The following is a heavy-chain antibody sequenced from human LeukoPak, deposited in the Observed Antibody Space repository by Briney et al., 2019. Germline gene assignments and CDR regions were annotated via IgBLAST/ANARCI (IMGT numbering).Heavy chain of an antibody. CDR1: GFIFGTYA. CDR3: ARVSGWYWFDN. Sequence: PGGSLRLSCAASGFIFGTYAMHWVRQAPGKGLEYVSAISSNGRITYYANSVKGRFTISRDNSKNILYLQMGSLRAEDTAVYYCARVSGWYWFDNWGQGTLVTVCS. D-gene: IGHD6-19*01. V-gene: IGHV3-64*01. CDR2: ISSNGRIT. J-gene: IGHJ4*02.